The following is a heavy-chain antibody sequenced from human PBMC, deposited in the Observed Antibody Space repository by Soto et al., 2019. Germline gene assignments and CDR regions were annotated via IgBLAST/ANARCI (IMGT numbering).Heavy chain of an antibody. J-gene: IGHJ2*01. CDR1: DGSISSGGYS. Sequence: LQLQESGSGLVKPSQTLSLTCAVSDGSISSGGYSWSWIRQPPGKGLEWIGYIYHSGSSYYNPSLKSRVTISVDRSKNQFSLKLSSVTAADTAVYYCARVPGLWGRGTLVTVSS. CDR2: IYHSGSS. V-gene: IGHV4-30-2*01. CDR3: ARVPGL.